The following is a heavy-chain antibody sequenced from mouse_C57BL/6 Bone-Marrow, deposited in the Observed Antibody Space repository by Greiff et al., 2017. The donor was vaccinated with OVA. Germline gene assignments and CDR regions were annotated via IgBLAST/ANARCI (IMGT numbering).Heavy chain of an antibody. CDR3: SFYDGSSYRYFDA. V-gene: IGHV1-39*01. J-gene: IGHJ1*03. CDR1: GYSFTDYN. CDR2: INPNYGTT. Sequence: VQLQQSGPELVKPGASVKISCKASGYSFTDYNMNWVTQSNGKSLEWIGVINPNYGTTSYNQKFKGKATLTVDQSSSTAYMQLNSLTSEDSAVYYCSFYDGSSYRYFDAWGTGTTVTVFS. D-gene: IGHD1-1*01.